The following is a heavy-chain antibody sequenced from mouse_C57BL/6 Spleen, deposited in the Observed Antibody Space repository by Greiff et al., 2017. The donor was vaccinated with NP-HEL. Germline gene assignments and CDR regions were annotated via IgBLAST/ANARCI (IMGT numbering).Heavy chain of an antibody. D-gene: IGHD2-1*01. CDR1: GYTFTSYW. CDR2: IYPGSGST. J-gene: IGHJ1*03. Sequence: QVQLQQPGAELVKPGASVKMSCKASGYTFTSYWITWVKQRPGQGLEWIGDIYPGSGSTNYNEKFKSKATLTVDKSSSTAYMHLSSLTSEDSAVYYCARWNGNYWYFDVWGTGTTVTVSS. CDR3: ARWNGNYWYFDV. V-gene: IGHV1-55*01.